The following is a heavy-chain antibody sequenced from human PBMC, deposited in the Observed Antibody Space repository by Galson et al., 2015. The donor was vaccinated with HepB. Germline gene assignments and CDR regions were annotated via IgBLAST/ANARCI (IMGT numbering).Heavy chain of an antibody. D-gene: IGHD3-3*01. CDR1: GYTFTSYG. CDR2: ISAYNGNT. Sequence: SVKVSCKASGYTFTSYGISWVRQAPGQGLEWMGWISAYNGNTNYAQKLQGRVTMTTDTSTSTAYMELRSLRSDDTAVYYCARAKYYDFWSGYYTDYYYYYYMDVWGKGTTVTVSS. J-gene: IGHJ6*03. CDR3: ARAKYYDFWSGYYTDYYYYYYMDV. V-gene: IGHV1-18*01.